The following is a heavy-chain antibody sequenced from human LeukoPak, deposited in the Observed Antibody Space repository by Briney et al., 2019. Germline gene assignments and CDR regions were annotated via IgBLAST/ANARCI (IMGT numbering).Heavy chain of an antibody. V-gene: IGHV3-23*01. CDR3: AKDLSSGTGRGFDH. J-gene: IGHJ4*02. Sequence: GGSLRLSCAASGFTLSRNSMSWVRQAPNKGLEWVSGIRGSGDPAYYAESVKGRFTVYRDNFRNIVYLQMNSLRAEDTALYYCAKDLSSGTGRGFDHWGQGTLVSVSS. CDR2: IRGSGDPA. D-gene: IGHD3/OR15-3a*01. CDR1: GFTLSRNS.